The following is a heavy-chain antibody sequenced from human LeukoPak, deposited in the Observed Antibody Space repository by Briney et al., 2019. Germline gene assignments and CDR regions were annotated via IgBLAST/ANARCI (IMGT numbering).Heavy chain of an antibody. CDR1: GFTFSSYW. V-gene: IGHV3-7*01. CDR3: ARVTSMVRGVIAHCYYYGMDV. CDR2: IKQDGSEK. D-gene: IGHD3-10*01. J-gene: IGHJ6*02. Sequence: GGSLRLSCAASGFTFSSYWMSWVRQAPGKGLEWVANIKQDGSEKYYVDSVKGRFTIPRDNAKNSLYLQMNSLRAEDTAVYYCARVTSMVRGVIAHCYYYGMDVWGQGTTVTVSS.